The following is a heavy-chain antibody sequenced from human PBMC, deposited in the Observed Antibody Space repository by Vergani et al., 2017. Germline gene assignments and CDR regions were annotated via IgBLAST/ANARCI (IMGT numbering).Heavy chain of an antibody. D-gene: IGHD2-2*01. Sequence: QVQLVESGGGVVQPGGSLRLSCAASGFTFSSYGMHWVRQAPGKGLEWVAFIRYDGSNKYYADSVKGRFTISRDNSKNTLYLQMNSLRAEDTAVYYCAREYSSTSGRAFDFWGQGTKVTVSS. J-gene: IGHJ3*01. V-gene: IGHV3-30*02. CDR3: AREYSSTSGRAFDF. CDR1: GFTFSSYG. CDR2: IRYDGSNK.